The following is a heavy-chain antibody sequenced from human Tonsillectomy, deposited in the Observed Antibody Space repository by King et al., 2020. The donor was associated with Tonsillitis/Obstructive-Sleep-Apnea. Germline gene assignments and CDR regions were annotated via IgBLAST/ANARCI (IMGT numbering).Heavy chain of an antibody. CDR1: GFTFSSYS. Sequence: VQLVESGGGLVKPGGSLRLSCAASGFTFSSYSMNWVRQAPGKGLEWVSSISSSSSYIYYADSVKGRFTISRDNAKNSLYLQMNSLRAEDTAVYYCAMAVSGQGVTFFDYWGQGTLVTVSS. CDR3: AMAVSGQGVTFFDY. V-gene: IGHV3-21*01. CDR2: ISSSSSYI. J-gene: IGHJ4*02. D-gene: IGHD3-10*01.